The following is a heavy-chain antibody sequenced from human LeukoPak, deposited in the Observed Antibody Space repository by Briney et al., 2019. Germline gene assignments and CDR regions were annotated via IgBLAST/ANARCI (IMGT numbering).Heavy chain of an antibody. V-gene: IGHV1-2*02. Sequence: ASVKVSCNASGFTVTGYYMHWVRQAPGQGLEWMGWINPNSGGTNYAQKFQGRVTMTRDTPITTAYMELSSLRSDDTAVFYCARVAVGVVFDIWGQGTMVTVSS. D-gene: IGHD1-26*01. CDR1: GFTVTGYY. CDR3: ARVAVGVVFDI. CDR2: INPNSGGT. J-gene: IGHJ3*02.